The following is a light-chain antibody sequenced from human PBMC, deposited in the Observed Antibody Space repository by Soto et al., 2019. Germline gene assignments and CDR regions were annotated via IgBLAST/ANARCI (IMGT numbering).Light chain of an antibody. J-gene: IGKJ2*01. CDR3: QQYDNLPRT. CDR2: DAS. CDR1: QDIYKY. Sequence: DIQMTQSPSSLSATVGDSVTITCQASQDIYKYLNWYQQKPGKAPKLLIYDASNLETGVPSRFSGSGSGTDFTFTISSLQPEDIATYYCQQYDNLPRTFGQGTKLEIK. V-gene: IGKV1-33*01.